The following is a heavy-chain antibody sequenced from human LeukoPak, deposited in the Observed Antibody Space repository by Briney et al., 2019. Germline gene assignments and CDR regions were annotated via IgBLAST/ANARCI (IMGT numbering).Heavy chain of an antibody. Sequence: SETLSLTCAVYGGSFSGYYWSWIRQPPGKGLEWIGEINHSGSTNYNPSLKSRVTISVDTSKNQFSLKLSSVTAADTAVYYCARGAVVGAFDIWGQGTMVTASS. J-gene: IGHJ3*02. D-gene: IGHD2-15*01. CDR3: ARGAVVGAFDI. CDR1: GGSFSGYY. CDR2: INHSGST. V-gene: IGHV4-34*01.